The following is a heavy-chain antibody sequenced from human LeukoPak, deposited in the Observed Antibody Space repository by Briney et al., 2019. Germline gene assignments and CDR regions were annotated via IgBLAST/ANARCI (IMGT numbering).Heavy chain of an antibody. J-gene: IGHJ4*02. CDR1: GFTFDYSA. CDR3: VKGGFTYYDD. Sequence: GGSLRLSCAASGFTFDYSAMTWVRQAPEKGLEWVSTINTGDITFYANSVKGRFTVSRDNSKNALFLQMNSLRAEDTAIYYCVKGGFTYYDDWGQGTLVTVSS. CDR2: INTGDIT. D-gene: IGHD3-22*01. V-gene: IGHV3-23*01.